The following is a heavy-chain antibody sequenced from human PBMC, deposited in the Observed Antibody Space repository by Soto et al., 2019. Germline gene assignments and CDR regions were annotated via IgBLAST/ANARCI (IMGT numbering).Heavy chain of an antibody. J-gene: IGHJ3*02. CDR1: GGSVSSGSYY. Sequence: PSETLSLTCTVSGGSVSSGSYYWSWIRQPPGKGLEWIGYIYYSGSTNYNPSLKSRVTISVDTSKNQFSLKLSSVTAADTAVYYCARGQEGAFDIWGQGTMVTV. V-gene: IGHV4-61*01. CDR3: ARGQEGAFDI. CDR2: IYYSGST.